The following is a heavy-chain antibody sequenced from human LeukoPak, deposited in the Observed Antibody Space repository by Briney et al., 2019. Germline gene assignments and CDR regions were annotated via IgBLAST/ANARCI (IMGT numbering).Heavy chain of an antibody. CDR3: ARGPPNWGYDY. D-gene: IGHD7-27*01. CDR2: MSPNSGNT. J-gene: IGHJ4*02. V-gene: IGHV1-8*01. CDR1: GYTFTSYD. Sequence: ASVKVSCKASGYTFTSYDFNWVRQATGQGPEWMGWMSPNSGNTGYAQKFQGRVTMTRNTSMSTAYMELSSLRSEDTAVYYCARGPPNWGYDYWGQGTLVTVSS.